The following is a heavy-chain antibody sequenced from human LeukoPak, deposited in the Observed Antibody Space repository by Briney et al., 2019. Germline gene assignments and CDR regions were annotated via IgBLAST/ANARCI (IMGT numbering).Heavy chain of an antibody. Sequence: PGGSLRLSCAASGFTFDDYAIHWVRQAPGKGLEWVSLISWDGGSTYYADSVKGRFTISRDNSKNSLYLQMNSLRAEDTALYYCAKVRVVVPAAIPPLYCYMDVWGKGTTVTVSS. CDR1: GFTFDDYA. J-gene: IGHJ6*03. CDR2: ISWDGGST. CDR3: AKVRVVVPAAIPPLYCYMDV. D-gene: IGHD2-2*01. V-gene: IGHV3-43D*03.